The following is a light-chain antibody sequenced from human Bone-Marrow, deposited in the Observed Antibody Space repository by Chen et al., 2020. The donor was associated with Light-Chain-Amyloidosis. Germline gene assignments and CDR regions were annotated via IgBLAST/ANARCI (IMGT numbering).Light chain of an antibody. CDR3: QTWGTGFWV. V-gene: IGLV4-69*01. CDR1: SGHNSYA. CDR2: LNSDGSH. Sequence: QLVLTQSPSASAPLGASVKFTCTLSSGHNSYAIAWHQQQPEQGPRYLMKLNSDGSHTKGDGIPDRFSGSSSGAHRYRTISGLQSEDEADYYCQTWGTGFWVFGGGAKLTVL. J-gene: IGLJ3*02.